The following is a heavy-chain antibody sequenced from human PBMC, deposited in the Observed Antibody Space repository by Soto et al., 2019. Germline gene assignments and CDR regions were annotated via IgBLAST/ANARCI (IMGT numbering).Heavy chain of an antibody. CDR1: GFTFSSYW. V-gene: IGHV3-74*01. J-gene: IGHJ4*02. CDR2: INSDETRT. CDR3: ARAFRCCGGNDCYSPCDY. Sequence: EVQLVESGGGVVQPGGSLRLSCAASGFTFSSYWMYWVRQTPGKGLVWISRINSDETRTNYEDSVKGRFTISRDNDKNTVYLQMTRLRPEDTTVYYCARAFRCCGGNDCYSPCDYWGQGARVTVSS. D-gene: IGHD2-21*02.